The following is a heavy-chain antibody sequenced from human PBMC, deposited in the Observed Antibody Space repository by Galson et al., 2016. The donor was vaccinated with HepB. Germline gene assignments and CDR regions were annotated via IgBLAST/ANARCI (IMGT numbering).Heavy chain of an antibody. Sequence: CAISGDSVSSNTAAWNWIRQSPSRGLEWLGRTYFRSKWYNDYTMSVKSRIIISPDTSKNQFSLRLNSATPEDTAVYYCARDVGSTLAARSLDYWGQGTLVTVSS. J-gene: IGHJ4*02. D-gene: IGHD6-6*01. CDR1: GDSVSSNTAA. V-gene: IGHV6-1*01. CDR3: ARDVGSTLAARSLDY. CDR2: TYFRSKWYN.